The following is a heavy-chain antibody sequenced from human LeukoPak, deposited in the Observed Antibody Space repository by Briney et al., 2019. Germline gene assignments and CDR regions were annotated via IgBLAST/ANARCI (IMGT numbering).Heavy chain of an antibody. Sequence: GGSLRLSCAASGFTFSNSAMSWVRQAPGKGLEWVSTLSGSGITTYYADSVKGRFTISRDNSKNTLYLQMSSLRAEDTAVYYCVRDVSDENDSASRMHLDSWGQGTLVSVSS. CDR3: VRDVSDENDSASRMHLDS. CDR1: GFTFSNSA. V-gene: IGHV3-23*01. D-gene: IGHD2-15*01. J-gene: IGHJ4*02. CDR2: LSGSGITT.